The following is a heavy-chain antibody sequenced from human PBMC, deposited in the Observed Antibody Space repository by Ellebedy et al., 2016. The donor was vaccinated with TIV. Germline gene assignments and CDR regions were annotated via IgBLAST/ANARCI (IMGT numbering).Heavy chain of an antibody. CDR1: GGSVSATTYY. V-gene: IGHV4-39*01. CDR3: ARLSSGWYGWFDP. CDR2: ISFSGDT. J-gene: IGHJ5*02. Sequence: SETLSPTXSVSGGSVSATTYYWVWVRQPPGKGLEWIGSISFSGDTSYNPSLESRVTLSVDTSKNQFSLMVTSMTAADTAVYYCARLSSGWYGWFDPWGQGTLVTVSS. D-gene: IGHD6-19*01.